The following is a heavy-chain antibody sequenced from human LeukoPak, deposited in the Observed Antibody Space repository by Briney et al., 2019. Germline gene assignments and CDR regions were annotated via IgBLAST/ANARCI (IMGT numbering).Heavy chain of an antibody. V-gene: IGHV3-30*04. Sequence: PGGSLRLSCAASGFTFSSYAMHWVRQAPGKGLEWVAVISYDGSNKYYADSVKGRFTISRDNSKNTLYLQMNSLRAEDTAVYYCARVTMIVVVISEGAFDIWGQGTMVTVSS. CDR2: ISYDGSNK. CDR3: ARVTMIVVVISEGAFDI. J-gene: IGHJ3*02. D-gene: IGHD3-22*01. CDR1: GFTFSSYA.